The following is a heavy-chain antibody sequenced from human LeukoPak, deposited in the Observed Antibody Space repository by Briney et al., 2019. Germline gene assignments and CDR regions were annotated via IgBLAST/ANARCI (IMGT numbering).Heavy chain of an antibody. D-gene: IGHD3-16*02. Sequence: GGSLRLSCVVSGFGFSDSYMTWLRQTPGKGLEWVAVISYDASNKYYADSVKGRFTISRDNSKNTLYLKMNSLRAEDTAVYYCATYRRGASYYFDYWGQGTLVTVSS. CDR2: ISYDASNK. CDR1: GFGFSDSY. J-gene: IGHJ4*02. V-gene: IGHV3-30*03. CDR3: ATYRRGASYYFDY.